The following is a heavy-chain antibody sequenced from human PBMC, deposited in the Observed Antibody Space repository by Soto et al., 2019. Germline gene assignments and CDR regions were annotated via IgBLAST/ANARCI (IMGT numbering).Heavy chain of an antibody. CDR2: ISYDGTTR. Sequence: QVQLVEAGGGVVQPDRSLRLSCTASGFTFNTFAMHWVRRAPDRGLEWVAVISYDGTTRYYADSMRGRFAISRDNSKNTLFLQMNSLRPDDTAVYYCARAPTSRLDYWGQGTLVTVSA. CDR1: GFTFNTFA. CDR3: ARAPTSRLDY. J-gene: IGHJ4*02. V-gene: IGHV3-30*09.